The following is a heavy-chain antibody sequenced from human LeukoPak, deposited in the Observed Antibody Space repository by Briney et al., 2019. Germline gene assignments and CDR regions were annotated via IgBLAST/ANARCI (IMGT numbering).Heavy chain of an antibody. D-gene: IGHD2-15*01. CDR3: ARDGYCSGGSCPQTAYYYYYMDV. CDR2: ITRTSIYI. CDR1: GFTFSSYS. V-gene: IGHV3-21*01. Sequence: GGSLRLSCAASGFTFSSYSMTWVRQAPGKGLEWVSSITRTSIYIYYADSVKGRFTISRDNAKNSLYLQMNSLRAEDTAVYYCARDGYCSGGSCPQTAYYYYYMDVWGKGTTVTVSS. J-gene: IGHJ6*03.